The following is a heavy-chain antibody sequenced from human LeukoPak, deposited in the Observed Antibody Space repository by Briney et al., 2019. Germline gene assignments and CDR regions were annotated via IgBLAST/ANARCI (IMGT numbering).Heavy chain of an antibody. D-gene: IGHD1-26*01. V-gene: IGHV1-46*01. J-gene: IGHJ4*02. CDR3: ARAGTGSYYDYFDY. CDR2: INPSGGST. CDR1: GYTFTSYY. Sequence: ASVKVSCKASGYTFTSYYMHWVRQAPGQGLEWMGIINPSGGSTTYAQKFQGRVTITADKFTSTAYMELSSLRSEDTAVFYCARAGTGSYYDYFDYWGQGTLVTVSS.